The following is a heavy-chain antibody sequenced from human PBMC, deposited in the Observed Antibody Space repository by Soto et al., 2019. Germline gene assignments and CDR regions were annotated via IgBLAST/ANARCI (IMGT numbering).Heavy chain of an antibody. V-gene: IGHV3-23*01. CDR2: ISGSGDRT. CDR1: TVTFSNYA. D-gene: IGHD3-3*01. Sequence: GGSLRLSCTASTVTFSNYAMSWVRQAPGKGLEWVSAISGSGDRTFYADSQKGRFTISRDNSKNTLYLQMNSLRVEDTAVYYCAKARAQYYDFWSGYPVDYWGQGTLVTVSS. J-gene: IGHJ4*02. CDR3: AKARAQYYDFWSGYPVDY.